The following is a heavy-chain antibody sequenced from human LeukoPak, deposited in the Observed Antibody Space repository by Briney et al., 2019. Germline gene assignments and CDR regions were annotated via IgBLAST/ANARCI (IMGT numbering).Heavy chain of an antibody. D-gene: IGHD4-17*01. V-gene: IGHV3-23*01. J-gene: IGHJ3*02. CDR3: AKDPNGDYIGTFDI. CDR1: GFTFSSYA. CDR2: ISGSGSGT. Sequence: GGSLRLSCAASGFTFSSYAMSWVRQAPGEGLQWVSGISGSGSGTYYADSVRGRFTISRDNSKNTLYLQMNSLRAEDTAVYYCAKDPNGDYIGTFDIWGQGTMVTVSS.